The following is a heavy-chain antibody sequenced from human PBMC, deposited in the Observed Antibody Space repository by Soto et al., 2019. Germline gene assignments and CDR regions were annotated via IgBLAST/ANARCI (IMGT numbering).Heavy chain of an antibody. CDR1: GGSISSGGYY. D-gene: IGHD4-17*01. J-gene: IGHJ3*02. V-gene: IGHV4-31*03. CDR3: ARMENYGDYDRNAFDI. CDR2: IYYSGST. Sequence: SETLSLTCTVSGGSISSGGYYWSWIRQHPGKGLEWIGYIYYSGSTYYNPSLKSRVTISVDTSKNQFSLKLSSVTAADTAVYYCARMENYGDYDRNAFDIWGQGTMVTVSS.